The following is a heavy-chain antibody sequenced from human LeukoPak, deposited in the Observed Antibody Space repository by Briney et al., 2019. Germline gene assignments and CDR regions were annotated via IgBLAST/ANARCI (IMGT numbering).Heavy chain of an antibody. V-gene: IGHV1-69*06. Sequence: ASVKVSCKASGGTFSSYAISWVRQAPGQGLEWMGRIIPIFGTANYAQKFRGRVTITADKSTSTAYMELSSLRSEDTAVYYCARDQVHPSFDYWGQGTLVTVSS. CDR3: ARDQVHPSFDY. CDR1: GGTFSSYA. J-gene: IGHJ4*02. CDR2: IIPIFGTA.